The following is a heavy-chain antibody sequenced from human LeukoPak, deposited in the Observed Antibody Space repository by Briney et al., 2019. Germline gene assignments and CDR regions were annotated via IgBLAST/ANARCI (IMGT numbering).Heavy chain of an antibody. CDR3: ARRAGAYSHPYDY. Sequence: PGGSLRLSCTVSGFTVSSNSMSWVRQAPGKGLEWVSFIYSDNTHYSDYVEGRFTISRDNSKNTLYLQMNSLRAEDTAVYYCARRAGAYSHPYDYWGQGTLVTVSS. D-gene: IGHD4/OR15-4a*01. J-gene: IGHJ4*02. V-gene: IGHV3-53*01. CDR2: IYSDNT. CDR1: GFTVSSNS.